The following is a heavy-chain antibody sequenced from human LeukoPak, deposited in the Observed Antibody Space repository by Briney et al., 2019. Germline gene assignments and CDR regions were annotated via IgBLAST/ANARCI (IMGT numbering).Heavy chain of an antibody. Sequence: PGRSLRLSCAASGFSFGSFGIHWVRQAPGKGLEWVAVISHEGSFQSYAESVKGRFTISRDNSKNMVFLQMNSLTSEDTAVYYCARTRQQWQVLDYRGQGTLVTVSS. V-gene: IGHV3-30*03. CDR1: GFSFGSFG. CDR3: ARTRQQWQVLDY. CDR2: ISHEGSFQ. D-gene: IGHD6-19*01. J-gene: IGHJ4*02.